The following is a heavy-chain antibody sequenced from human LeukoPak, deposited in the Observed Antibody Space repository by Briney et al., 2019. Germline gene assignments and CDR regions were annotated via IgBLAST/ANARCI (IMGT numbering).Heavy chain of an antibody. CDR1: GFTFDDYA. J-gene: IGHJ4*02. CDR2: ISWNSGSI. V-gene: IGHV3-9*01. D-gene: IGHD1-26*01. CDR3: AKSPYSGSYYGYYFDY. Sequence: GGSLRLSCAASGFTFDDYAMHWVRQAPGKGLEWVSGISWNSGSIGYADSVKGRFTISRDNAKNSLYLQMNSLRAEDTALYYCAKSPYSGSYYGYYFDYWGQGTLVTVSS.